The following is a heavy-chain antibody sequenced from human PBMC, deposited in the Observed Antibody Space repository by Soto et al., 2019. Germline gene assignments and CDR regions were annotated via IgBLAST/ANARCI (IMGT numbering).Heavy chain of an antibody. CDR3: ARDAEWLTPYYFDY. D-gene: IGHD6-19*01. CDR1: GYTFTSYG. J-gene: IGHJ4*02. V-gene: IGHV1-18*01. CDR2: ISAHNGNT. Sequence: ASVKVSCKASGYTFTSYGISWVRQAPGQGLEWMGWISAHNGNTNYAQKLQGRVTMTTDTSTSTAYMELRSLRSDDTAVYYCARDAEWLTPYYFDYWGQGTLVTVSS.